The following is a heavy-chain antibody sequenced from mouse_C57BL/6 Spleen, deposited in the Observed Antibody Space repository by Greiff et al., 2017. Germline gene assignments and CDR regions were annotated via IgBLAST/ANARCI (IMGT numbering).Heavy chain of an antibody. V-gene: IGHV3-6*01. CDR1: GYSITSGYY. D-gene: IGHD1-1*01. J-gene: IGHJ3*01. CDR2: ISYDGSN. Sequence: EVKLMESGPGLVKPSQSLSLTCSVTGYSITSGYYWNWIRQFPGNKLEWMGYISYDGSNNYNPSLKNRISITRDTSKNQFFLTLNSVTTEDTATYYCARDGGSSYEDWGQGTLVTVSA. CDR3: ARDGGSSYED.